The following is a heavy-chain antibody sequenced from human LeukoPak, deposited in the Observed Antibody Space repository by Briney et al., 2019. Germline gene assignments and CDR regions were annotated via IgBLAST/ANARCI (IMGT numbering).Heavy chain of an antibody. CDR1: GFTFSSYA. J-gene: IGHJ3*02. Sequence: LAGGSLRLSCAASGFTFSSYAMYWVRQAPGKGLEWVAVISYDGSNKYYADSVKGRFTISRDNSKNTLYLQMNSLRAEDTAVYYCARGSVTGTTIKIPFDIWGQGTMVTVSS. D-gene: IGHD1-7*01. CDR3: ARGSVTGTTIKIPFDI. V-gene: IGHV3-30-3*01. CDR2: ISYDGSNK.